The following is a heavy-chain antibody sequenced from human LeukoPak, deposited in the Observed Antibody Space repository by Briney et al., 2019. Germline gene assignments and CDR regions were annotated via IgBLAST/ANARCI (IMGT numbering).Heavy chain of an antibody. J-gene: IGHJ4*02. V-gene: IGHV3-74*01. CDR1: EFTFSSYW. CDR2: INSDGRTT. Sequence: QPGGSLRLSCEASEFTFSSYWMHWVRPAPGKGLVWVSRINSDGRTTIYADSVKGRFTISRDNAKNTLYLQMNSLRAEDTAAYYCAREGYYDSSGYSIRFSYWGQGTLVTVSS. CDR3: AREGYYDSSGYSIRFSY. D-gene: IGHD3-22*01.